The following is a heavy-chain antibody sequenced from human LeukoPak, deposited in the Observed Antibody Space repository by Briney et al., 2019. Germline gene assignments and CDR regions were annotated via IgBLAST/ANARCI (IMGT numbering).Heavy chain of an antibody. CDR2: ISGSGGST. CDR3: AKGGYCSSTSCYAYYFDY. D-gene: IGHD2-2*01. CDR1: GFTFRSYA. J-gene: IGHJ4*02. V-gene: IGHV3-23*01. Sequence: PGGSLGLFCAASGFTFRSYAMRWVRRAPGRGLEEGSAISGSGGSTYYADSVKGRFTTSRDNSKNTLYLQMNSLRAEDTAVYYCAKGGYCSSTSCYAYYFDYWGQGTLVTVSS.